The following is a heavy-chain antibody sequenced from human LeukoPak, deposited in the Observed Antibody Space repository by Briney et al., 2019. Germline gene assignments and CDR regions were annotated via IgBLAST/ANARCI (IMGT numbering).Heavy chain of an antibody. V-gene: IGHV4-31*03. Sequence: SETLSLTCTVSGGSISSGGYYWSWIRQHPGKGLEGIGYIYYSGSTYYNPSLKSRVTISVDTSKNQFSLKLSSVTAADTAVYYCARVPTGIQLWPRGFDPWGQGTLVTVSS. CDR3: ARVPTGIQLWPRGFDP. CDR1: GGSISSGGYY. CDR2: IYYSGST. J-gene: IGHJ5*02. D-gene: IGHD5-18*01.